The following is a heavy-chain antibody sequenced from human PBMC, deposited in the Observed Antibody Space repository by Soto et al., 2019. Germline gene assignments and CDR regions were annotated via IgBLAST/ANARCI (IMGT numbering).Heavy chain of an antibody. CDR2: IYYSGST. CDR1: GGSISSSSYY. CDR3: QRHPLAAAGDY. V-gene: IGHV4-39*01. Sequence: SETLSLTCTVSGGSISSSSYYRGWIRQPPGKGLEWIGSIYYSGSTYYNPSLKSRVTISVDTSKNQFSLKLSSVTAADTAVYYCQRHPLAAAGDYWGQGTLVTVSS. J-gene: IGHJ4*02. D-gene: IGHD6-13*01.